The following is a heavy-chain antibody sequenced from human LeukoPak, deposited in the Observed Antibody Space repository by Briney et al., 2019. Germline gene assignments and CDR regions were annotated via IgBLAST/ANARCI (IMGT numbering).Heavy chain of an antibody. Sequence: SETLSLTCTVSGDSIRSHYWSWIRQPPGKGLEWIGCIYCCGSTNSNPSLKSRITFSVDTSNNQFSLRLTSVTAADTAMYYCARERLIAGSTVFDYWGQGTLVTVSS. CDR2: IYCCGST. V-gene: IGHV4-59*11. D-gene: IGHD2/OR15-2a*01. CDR1: GDSIRSHY. CDR3: ARERLIAGSTVFDY. J-gene: IGHJ4*02.